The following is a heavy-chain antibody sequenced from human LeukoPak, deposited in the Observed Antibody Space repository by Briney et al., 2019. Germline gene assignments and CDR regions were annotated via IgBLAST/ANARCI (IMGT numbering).Heavy chain of an antibody. CDR2: INHSGST. CDR1: GGSFSGYY. D-gene: IGHD2-15*01. CDR3: ARRNIVVVVAATPTIQLPDAFDI. V-gene: IGHV4-34*01. J-gene: IGHJ3*02. Sequence: SETLSLTCAVYGGSFSGYYWSWIRQPPGKGLEWIGEINHSGSTNYNPSLKSRVTISVDTSKNQFSLKLSSVTAADTAVYYRARRNIVVVVAATPTIQLPDAFDIWGQGTMVTVSS.